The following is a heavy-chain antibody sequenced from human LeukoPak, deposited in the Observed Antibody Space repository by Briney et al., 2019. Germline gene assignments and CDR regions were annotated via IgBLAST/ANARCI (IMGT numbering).Heavy chain of an antibody. V-gene: IGHV4-4*07. CDR3: ARDDFDYGDPNWFDP. CDR2: IYTSGST. Sequence: SETLSLTCTVSGGSISSYYWSWVRQPAGKGLEWIGRIYTSGSTNYNPSLKSRVTMSVDTSKNQFSLKLSSVSAADTDVYYCARDDFDYGDPNWFDPWGQGTLVTVSS. CDR1: GGSISSYY. J-gene: IGHJ5*02. D-gene: IGHD4-17*01.